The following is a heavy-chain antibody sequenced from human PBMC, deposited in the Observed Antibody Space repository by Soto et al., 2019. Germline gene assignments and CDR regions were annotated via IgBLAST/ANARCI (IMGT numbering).Heavy chain of an antibody. Sequence: ASVKVSCKASGYTFTSYAMHWVRQAPGQRLEWMGWINAGNGNTKYSQKFQGRVTITRDTSASTAYMELSSVTAADTAVYYCARGYCSGGSCYPVLRGYNWFDPWGQGTLVTVSS. V-gene: IGHV1-3*01. CDR2: INAGNGNT. J-gene: IGHJ5*02. CDR1: GYTFTSYA. CDR3: ARGYCSGGSCYPVLRGYNWFDP. D-gene: IGHD2-15*01.